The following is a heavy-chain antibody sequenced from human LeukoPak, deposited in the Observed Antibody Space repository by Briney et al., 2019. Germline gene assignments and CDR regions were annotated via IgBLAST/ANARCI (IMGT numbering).Heavy chain of an antibody. D-gene: IGHD3-22*01. CDR3: VRESEYYFDHSASFDY. Sequence: GGSLRLTCAASGFTFTAYLIHWVRQAPGKGLEWVAVMSSDGNAMFYADSVKGRFTISRDNSKNTLYLQMNSLRAEDTAVYYCVRESEYYFDHSASFDYWGQGTLVTVSS. CDR2: MSSDGNAM. V-gene: IGHV3-30-3*01. J-gene: IGHJ4*02. CDR1: GFTFTAYL.